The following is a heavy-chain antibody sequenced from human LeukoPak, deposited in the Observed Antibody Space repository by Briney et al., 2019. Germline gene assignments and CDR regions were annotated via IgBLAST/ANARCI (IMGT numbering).Heavy chain of an antibody. V-gene: IGHV4-59*01. CDR1: GGSFSTYY. CDR2: IYYSGST. D-gene: IGHD5-24*01. Sequence: SETLSLTCTVSGGSFSTYYWSWIRQPPGKGLEWIGYIYYSGSTDYNPSLKSRVTMSLDTSKIQFSLNLSPVTAADTAVYFCARDHGTNWLNWFDPWGQGTLVTVSS. CDR3: ARDHGTNWLNWFDP. J-gene: IGHJ5*02.